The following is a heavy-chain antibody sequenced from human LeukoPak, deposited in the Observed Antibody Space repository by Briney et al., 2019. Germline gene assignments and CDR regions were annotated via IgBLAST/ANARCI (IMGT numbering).Heavy chain of an antibody. D-gene: IGHD3-10*01. J-gene: IGHJ4*02. CDR1: GFTFSSYA. CDR2: ISYDGSNK. CDR3: ASGGSYYGSGIDYFDY. V-gene: IGHV3-30-3*01. Sequence: QPGGSLRLSCAASGFTFSSYAMHWVRQAPGKGLEWVAVISYDGSNKYYADSVKGRFTISRDNSKNTLYLQMNSLRAEDTAVYYCASGGSYYGSGIDYFDYWGQGTLVTVSS.